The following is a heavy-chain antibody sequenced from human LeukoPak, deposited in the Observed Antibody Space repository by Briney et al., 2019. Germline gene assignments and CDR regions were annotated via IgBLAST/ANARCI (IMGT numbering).Heavy chain of an antibody. J-gene: IGHJ4*02. CDR3: AKISSSAEPNFDY. CDR2: IWPDGSKK. CDR1: GFTFRTYA. D-gene: IGHD1-14*01. V-gene: IGHV3-33*06. Sequence: GRSLRLSCAASGFTFRTYAMHWVRQAPGKGLEGVAFIWPDGSKKFYADSVKGRFTISRDNSNHTLYLQMNSLRPEDTALYFCAKISSSAEPNFDYWGQGILLTVSS.